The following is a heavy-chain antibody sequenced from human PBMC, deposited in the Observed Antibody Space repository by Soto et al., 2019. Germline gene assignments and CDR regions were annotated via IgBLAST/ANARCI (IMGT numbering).Heavy chain of an antibody. J-gene: IGHJ4*02. Sequence: GGSLRLSCSASGFTFSSYAMHWVRQAPGKGLEYVSAISSNGGSTYYADSVKGRFTISRDNSKNTLYLQMSSLRAEDTAVYYCVKDRKIVVVIHFGYWGQGTLVTAPQ. CDR2: ISSNGGST. D-gene: IGHD3-22*01. V-gene: IGHV3-64D*08. CDR3: VKDRKIVVVIHFGY. CDR1: GFTFSSYA.